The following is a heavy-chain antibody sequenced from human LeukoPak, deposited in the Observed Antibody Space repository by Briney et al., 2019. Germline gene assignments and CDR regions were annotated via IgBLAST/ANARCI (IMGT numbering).Heavy chain of an antibody. J-gene: IGHJ2*01. Sequence: GASVKVSCKASGYTFTSYGISWVRQAPGQGLEWMGWISAYNGNTNYAQKLQGRVTMTTDTSTSTAYMELRSLRSDDTAVYYCARGPFDCGGDCYKQDWYFDLWGRGTLVTVSS. V-gene: IGHV1-18*01. CDR3: ARGPFDCGGDCYKQDWYFDL. CDR2: ISAYNGNT. D-gene: IGHD2-21*02. CDR1: GYTFTSYG.